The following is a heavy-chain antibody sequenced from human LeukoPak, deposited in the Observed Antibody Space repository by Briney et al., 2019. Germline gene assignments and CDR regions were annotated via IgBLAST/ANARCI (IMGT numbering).Heavy chain of an antibody. V-gene: IGHV3-23*01. Sequence: GGSLTLSCAASGTTFTYGMSWVRQAPGKGLEWVSSISDGGHHTYYAESVKGRFTISRDNSKNTLYLQMDTLRAEDTAVYYCAKVISSYSGYDSYWGQGTRVTVSS. D-gene: IGHD5-12*01. CDR2: ISDGGHHT. CDR1: GTTFTYG. CDR3: AKVISSYSGYDSY. J-gene: IGHJ4*02.